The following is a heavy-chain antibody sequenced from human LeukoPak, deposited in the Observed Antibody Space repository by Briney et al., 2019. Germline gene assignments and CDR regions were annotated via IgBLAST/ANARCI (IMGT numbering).Heavy chain of an antibody. V-gene: IGHV3-21*04. D-gene: IGHD3-9*01. CDR1: GFTFSSYS. CDR3: ARLGAFTISDPVGDY. CDR2: ISSSSSYI. Sequence: PGRSLRLSCAASGFTFSSYSMNWVRQAPGKGLEWVSSISSSSSYIYYADSVKGRFTISRDNAKNSLYLQMNSLRAEDTAVYYCARLGAFTISDPVGDYWGQGTLVTVSS. J-gene: IGHJ4*02.